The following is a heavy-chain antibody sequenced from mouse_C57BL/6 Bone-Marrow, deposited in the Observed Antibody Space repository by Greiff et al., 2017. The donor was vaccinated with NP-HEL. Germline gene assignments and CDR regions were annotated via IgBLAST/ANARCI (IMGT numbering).Heavy chain of an antibody. CDR1: GYTFTDYN. CDR3: ARSAWFAY. Sequence: EVKLQESGPELVKPGASVKIPCKASGYTFTDYNMDWVKQSHGKSLEWIGDINPNNGGTIYNQKFKGKATLTVDKSSSTAYMELRSLTSEDTAVYCGARSAWFAYWGQGTLVTVSA. CDR2: INPNNGGT. J-gene: IGHJ3*01. V-gene: IGHV1-18*01.